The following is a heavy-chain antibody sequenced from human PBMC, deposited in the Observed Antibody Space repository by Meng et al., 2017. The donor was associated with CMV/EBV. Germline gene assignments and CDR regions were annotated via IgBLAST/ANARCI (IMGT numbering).Heavy chain of an antibody. J-gene: IGHJ4*02. V-gene: IGHV3-23*01. D-gene: IGHD2-2*01. CDR3: AKDPPGDIVVAPDYFDY. Sequence: GGSLRLSCAASGFTFSSYAMSWVRQAPGKGLEWVSAISGSGGSTYYADSVKGRFTISRDNSKNTMYLQMNSLRAEDTAVYYCAKDPPGDIVVAPDYFDYWGQGTLVTVSS. CDR2: ISGSGGST. CDR1: GFTFSSYA.